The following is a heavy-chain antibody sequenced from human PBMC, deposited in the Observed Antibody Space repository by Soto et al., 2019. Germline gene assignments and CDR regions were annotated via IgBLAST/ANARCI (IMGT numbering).Heavy chain of an antibody. CDR1: GGSISSGGYY. D-gene: IGHD4-17*01. Sequence: QVQLQESGPGLVKPSQTLSLTCTVSGGSISSGGYYWSWIRQHPGKGLEWIGYIYYSGSTYYNPSLKSRVTISVDTSKNQFSLKLSSVTAADTAVYYCAREGVFDYGDYGLDDGGGYFDYWGQGTLVTVSS. CDR2: IYYSGST. J-gene: IGHJ4*02. CDR3: AREGVFDYGDYGLDDGGGYFDY. V-gene: IGHV4-31*03.